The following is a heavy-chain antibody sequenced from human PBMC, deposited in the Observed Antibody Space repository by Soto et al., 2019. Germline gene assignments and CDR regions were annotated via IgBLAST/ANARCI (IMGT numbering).Heavy chain of an antibody. CDR3: AREYFYQPLKLPYYYYYMDV. J-gene: IGHJ6*03. D-gene: IGHD2-2*01. CDR2: IWYDGSNK. V-gene: IGHV3-33*01. CDR1: GFTFSSYG. Sequence: GGSLRLSCAASGFTFSSYGMHWVRQAPGKGLEWVAVIWYDGSNKYYADSVKGRFTISRDNSKNTLYLQMNSLRAEDTAVYYCAREYFYQPLKLPYYYYYMDVWGKGTTVTVSS.